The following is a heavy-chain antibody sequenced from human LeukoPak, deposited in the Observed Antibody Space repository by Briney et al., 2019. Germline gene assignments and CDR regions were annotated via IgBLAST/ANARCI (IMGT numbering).Heavy chain of an antibody. CDR3: ARGGTAEYYIYFAY. J-gene: IGHJ4*02. CDR2: INPYSGTT. Sequence: ASVKLPCKTSAYTFTAYYIHWVRQAPGQGLEWMGWINPYSGTTNYAQNFQGRVTMTRDTSISTAYMELSSLISDDTAVYFCARGGTAEYYIYFAYWGQGSLVIVSS. V-gene: IGHV1-2*02. D-gene: IGHD2/OR15-2a*01. CDR1: AYTFTAYY.